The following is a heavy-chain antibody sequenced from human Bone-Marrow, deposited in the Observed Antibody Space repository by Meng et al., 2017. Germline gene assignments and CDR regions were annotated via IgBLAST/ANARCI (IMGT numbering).Heavy chain of an antibody. Sequence: GESLKISCAASGFTSNIYAMRWVRQAPGKGLEWVSYISSSGSTIYYADSVKGRFTISRDNAKNSLYLQMNSLRAEDTAVYYCARVSQWLRFFHAFDIWGQGTMVTVSS. J-gene: IGHJ3*02. CDR3: ARVSQWLRFFHAFDI. D-gene: IGHD5-12*01. CDR1: GFTSNIYA. CDR2: ISSSGSTI. V-gene: IGHV3-48*03.